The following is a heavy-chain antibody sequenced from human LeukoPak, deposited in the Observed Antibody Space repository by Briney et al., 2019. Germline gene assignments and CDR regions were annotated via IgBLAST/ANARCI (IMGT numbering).Heavy chain of an antibody. D-gene: IGHD3-9*01. CDR1: GDSITSSY. CDR3: VKGDGRAGYTSET. J-gene: IGHJ4*02. CDR2: IYYTGDT. Sequence: SETLSLTCIVSGDSITSSYWTWIRQPPGKGPEWIGYIYYTGDTNSNPSLKSRATLSLDTSENELSLKLHSVTAADTAIYYCVKGDGRAGYTSETRGQGTLVTVSS. V-gene: IGHV4-59*08.